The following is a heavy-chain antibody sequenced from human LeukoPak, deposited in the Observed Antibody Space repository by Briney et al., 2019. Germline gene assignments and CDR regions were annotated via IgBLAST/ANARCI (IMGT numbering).Heavy chain of an antibody. D-gene: IGHD2-15*01. CDR3: ARNPPGNCSSSSCLRYWYFDL. V-gene: IGHV4-59*01. CDR2: IYYSGST. J-gene: IGHJ2*01. CDR1: GGSISPYY. Sequence: PSETLSLTCTVSGGSISPYYWSWIRQPPGKGLEWIGYIYYSGSTSYNPSLKSRVTISVDTSKNQFSLKLSSVTAADTAVYYCARNPPGNCSSSSCLRYWYFDLWGRGTLVTVSS.